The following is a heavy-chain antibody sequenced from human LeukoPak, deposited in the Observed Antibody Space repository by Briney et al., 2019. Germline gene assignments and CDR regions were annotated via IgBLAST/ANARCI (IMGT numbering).Heavy chain of an antibody. CDR3: ARGPYDFWSGYYIPPSYYGMDV. J-gene: IGHJ6*02. D-gene: IGHD3-3*01. V-gene: IGHV1-18*01. Sequence: ASVKVSGKASGYTFTSYGISWVRQAPGQGLEWMGWISAYNGNTNYAQKLQGRVTMTTDTSTSTAYMELRSLRSDDTAVYYCARGPYDFWSGYYIPPSYYGMDVWGQGTTVTDSS. CDR1: GYTFTSYG. CDR2: ISAYNGNT.